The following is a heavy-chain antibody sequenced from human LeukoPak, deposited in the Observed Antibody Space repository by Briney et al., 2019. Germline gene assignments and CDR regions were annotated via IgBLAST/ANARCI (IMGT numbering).Heavy chain of an antibody. CDR2: MNPNSGNT. CDR3: ARGSVESSPMETTYYYYGMDV. V-gene: IGHV1-8*01. D-gene: IGHD1-7*01. CDR1: GYTFTSYD. Sequence: GASVKVSCKASGYTFTSYDINWVRQATGQGLGWMGWMNPNSGNTGYAQKFQGRVTMTRNTSISTAYMELSSLRSEDTAVYYCARGSVESSPMETTYYYYGMDVWGQGTTVTVSS. J-gene: IGHJ6*02.